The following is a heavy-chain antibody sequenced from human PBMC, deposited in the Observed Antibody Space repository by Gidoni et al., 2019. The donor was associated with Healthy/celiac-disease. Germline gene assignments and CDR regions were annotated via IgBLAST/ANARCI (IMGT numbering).Heavy chain of an antibody. J-gene: IGHJ5*02. D-gene: IGHD6-19*01. CDR2: ISSNGGST. CDR3: VKEQLRLSIAVAGTQAGNWFDP. CDR1: GFTFSSYA. Sequence: EVQLVESGGGLVQPGGSLRLSCSASGFTFSSYAMHWVRQAPGKGLEYVSAISSNGGSTYYADSVKGRFTISRDNSKNTLYLQMSSLRAEDTAVYYCVKEQLRLSIAVAGTQAGNWFDPWGQGTLVTVSS. V-gene: IGHV3-64D*06.